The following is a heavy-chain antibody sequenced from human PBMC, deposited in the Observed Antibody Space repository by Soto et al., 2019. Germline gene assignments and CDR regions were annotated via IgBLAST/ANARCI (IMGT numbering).Heavy chain of an antibody. Sequence: QVQLVQSGAEVRQPGASVKVSCKASGYSFTTYGMSWVRQAPGQGLEYMGWINGYGHGAKYVQRFQGRFSMTTDTATNTVYMDLRSLTADDTAVYYCVRDLNGDFYYWGQGTVVIAS. D-gene: IGHD3-10*01. CDR1: GYSFTTYG. CDR3: VRDLNGDFYY. J-gene: IGHJ4*02. CDR2: INGYGHGA. V-gene: IGHV1-18*01.